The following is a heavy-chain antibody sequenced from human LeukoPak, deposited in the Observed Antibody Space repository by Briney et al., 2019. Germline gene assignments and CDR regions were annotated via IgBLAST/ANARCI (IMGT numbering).Heavy chain of an antibody. CDR3: ARGVEPLAANTLAY. V-gene: IGHV3-53*01. D-gene: IGHD3-16*01. CDR1: GFTVMTND. J-gene: IGHJ4*02. CDR2: LYSDGNT. Sequence: PGGSLRLSCAAYGFTVMTNDMTWVRQAPGKGLEWVSVLYSDGNTKYADSVQGRFTISRDNSKNTLYLEMNSLSPEDTAVYYCARGVEPLAANTLAYWGQGTLVTVSS.